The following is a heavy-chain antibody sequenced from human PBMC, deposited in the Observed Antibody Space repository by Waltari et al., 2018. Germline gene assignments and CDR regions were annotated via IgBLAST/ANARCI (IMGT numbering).Heavy chain of an antibody. J-gene: IGHJ4*02. CDR2: IGGRGYRT. CDR3: VKEPNGTSSLH. V-gene: IGHV3-23*01. Sequence: EVQLLESGGGLIQPGGSLRLSWVASGFTFSSYAMNWVRQAPGKGLEWVSGIGGRGYRTYYADSVEGRFTISRDNSKKTLYLQMRSLRAEDMALYYCVKEPNGTSSLHWGQGTLVTVSS. D-gene: IGHD6-6*01. CDR1: GFTFSSYA.